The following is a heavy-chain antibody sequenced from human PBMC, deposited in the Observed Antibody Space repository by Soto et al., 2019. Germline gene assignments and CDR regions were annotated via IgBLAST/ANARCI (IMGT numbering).Heavy chain of an antibody. CDR2: IIPIFGRP. Sequence: QVQLVQSGTEVKKPGSSVKVSCKASGGTFSTLAVSWVRQAPGQGLEWMGGIIPIFGRPVYAQKFQGRVTITADESTSIGYMELSSLSSEDTAVYYCARATYEDYAVPEPNYFDSWGQGTLVTVSS. D-gene: IGHD4-17*01. V-gene: IGHV1-69*01. CDR1: GGTFSTLA. J-gene: IGHJ4*02. CDR3: ARATYEDYAVPEPNYFDS.